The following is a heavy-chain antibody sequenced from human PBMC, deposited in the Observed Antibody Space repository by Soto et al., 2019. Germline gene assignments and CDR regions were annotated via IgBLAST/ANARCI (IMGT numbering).Heavy chain of an antibody. CDR3: TRLYEDTAMVTPAFDI. CDR2: IDPSDSYT. Sequence: PGESLKISCKGSGYSFTSYWISWVRQMPGKGLEWMGRIDPSDSYTNYSPSFQGHVTISADKSISTAYLQWSSLKASDTAMYYCTRLYEDTAMVTPAFDIWGQGTMVTVSS. V-gene: IGHV5-10-1*01. D-gene: IGHD5-18*01. CDR1: GYSFTSYW. J-gene: IGHJ3*02.